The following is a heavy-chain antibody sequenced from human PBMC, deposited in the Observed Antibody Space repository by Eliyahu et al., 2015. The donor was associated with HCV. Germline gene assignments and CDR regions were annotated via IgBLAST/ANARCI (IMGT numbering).Heavy chain of an antibody. J-gene: IGHJ4*02. CDR2: IRSERYGGTT. D-gene: IGHD3-10*01. CDR1: GFNFSDHA. V-gene: IGHV3-49*04. Sequence: EVHLVESGGGLAQPGRSLRLSCSTAGFNFSDHAMTWVRQAPGKGLEWVGCIRSERYGGTTEYAASVRDRFTISRDDSKSIVYLQMNNVKSGDTAVYFCVRGRWELPYWGQGTLVTVSS. CDR3: VRGRWELPY.